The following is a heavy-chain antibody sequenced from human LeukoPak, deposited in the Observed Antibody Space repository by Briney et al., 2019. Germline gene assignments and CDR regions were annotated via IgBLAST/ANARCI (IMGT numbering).Heavy chain of an antibody. CDR2: ISSSSSYI. CDR1: GFTFSSYS. J-gene: IGHJ6*02. D-gene: IGHD4-4*01. V-gene: IGHV3-21*01. Sequence: GGSLRLSCAASGFTFSSYSMNWVRQAPGKGLEWVSSISSSSSYIYYADSVKGRFTISRDNAKNSLYLQMNSLRAEDTAVYYCARDDYSNYGGYYYYGMDVWGQGTTVTVSS. CDR3: ARDDYSNYGGYYYYGMDV.